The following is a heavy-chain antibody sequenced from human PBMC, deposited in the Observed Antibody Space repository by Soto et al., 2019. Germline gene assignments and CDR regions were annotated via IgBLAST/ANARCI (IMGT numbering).Heavy chain of an antibody. V-gene: IGHV4-61*01. Sequence: XGTLSLTCTVSGGSVSSDSYYWSWIRQPPGKGLEWIGYIYYSGSTNYNPSLKSRVTISVDTSKNQFSLKLSSVTAADTAVYYCARDSSWIRDYYYGMDVWGQGTTVTV. CDR2: IYYSGST. D-gene: IGHD5-18*01. CDR3: ARDSSWIRDYYYGMDV. CDR1: GGSVSSDSYY. J-gene: IGHJ6*02.